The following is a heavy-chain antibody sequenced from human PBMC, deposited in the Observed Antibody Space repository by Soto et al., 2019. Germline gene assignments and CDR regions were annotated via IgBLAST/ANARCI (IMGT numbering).Heavy chain of an antibody. CDR1: GFTFSDYY. D-gene: IGHD4-17*01. J-gene: IGHJ4*02. CDR2: ISGNGEII. CDR3: ARDVDADFRTDFDY. V-gene: IGHV3-11*01. Sequence: PGGSLRLSCAASGFTFSDYYIHWIRRAPGKGLEWISYISGNGEIIQYAASARGRFTISRDNAENSVYLEMDSLRAEDTALYFCARDVDADFRTDFDYWGRGTLVTVLL.